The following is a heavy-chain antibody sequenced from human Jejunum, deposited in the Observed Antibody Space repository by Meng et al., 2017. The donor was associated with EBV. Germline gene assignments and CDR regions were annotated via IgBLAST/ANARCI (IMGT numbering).Heavy chain of an antibody. D-gene: IGHD1-26*01. V-gene: IGHV4-39*01. J-gene: IGHJ4*02. CDR3: ARQGPSGRTFDY. Sequence: LQESGPGLVKPSETLSLTCTVSGCSISSSSYYWGWIRQPPGKGLEWIGTYYNSGSTYYNPSLKSRVTISVDTSKNQFSLKLISVTAADTAAYYCARQGPSGRTFDYWGQGTLVTVSS. CDR2: YYNSGST. CDR1: GCSISSSSYY.